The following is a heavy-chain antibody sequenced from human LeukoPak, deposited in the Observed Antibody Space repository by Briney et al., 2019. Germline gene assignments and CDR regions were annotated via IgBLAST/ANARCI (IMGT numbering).Heavy chain of an antibody. CDR3: ARERGYYDSSGYYQYYFDY. CDR2: IIPIFGTA. V-gene: IGHV1-69*05. J-gene: IGHJ4*02. Sequence: SVKVSCKASGGTFSSYAISWVRQAPGQGLEWMGRIIPIFGTANYAQKFQGRVTITTDESTSTAYMELSSLRSEDTAVYYCARERGYYDSSGYYQYYFDYWGQGTLVTVSS. D-gene: IGHD3-22*01. CDR1: GGTFSSYA.